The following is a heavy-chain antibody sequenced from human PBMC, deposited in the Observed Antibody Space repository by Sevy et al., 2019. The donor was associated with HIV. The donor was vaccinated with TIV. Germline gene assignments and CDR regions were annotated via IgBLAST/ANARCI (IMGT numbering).Heavy chain of an antibody. D-gene: IGHD5-18*01. J-gene: IGHJ4*02. Sequence: GGSLRLSCAASGFTFSSYNMNWVRQAPGKGLEWVSSISSSSSYTYYADSVKARFTISSDNAKNSLYLQMNSLRAEDTAVYYCARERGYSYGYGDFWGQETLVTVSS. CDR3: ARERGYSYGYGDF. V-gene: IGHV3-21*01. CDR1: GFTFSSYN. CDR2: ISSSSSYT.